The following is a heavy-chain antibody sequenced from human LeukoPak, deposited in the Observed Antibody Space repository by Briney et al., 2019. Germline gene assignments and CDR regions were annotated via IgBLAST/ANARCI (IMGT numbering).Heavy chain of an antibody. D-gene: IGHD5-18*01. J-gene: IGHJ5*02. Sequence: GGSLRLSCVASGFTFSRYCMYWVRQAPGKGLEFVASISHDATERYRESVKGRFTISRDTSKNTVYLQMNTLRAEDSALYYCTRTGLGYRLGNGLDAWGQGTQVTVSS. V-gene: IGHV3-30*03. CDR2: ISHDATE. CDR3: TRTGLGYRLGNGLDA. CDR1: GFTFSRYC.